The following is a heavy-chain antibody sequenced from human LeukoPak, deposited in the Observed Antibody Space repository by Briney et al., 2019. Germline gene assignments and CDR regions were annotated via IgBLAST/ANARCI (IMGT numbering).Heavy chain of an antibody. CDR3: ARPYSSGWYGAFDI. CDR2: IYYSVST. D-gene: IGHD6-19*01. J-gene: IGHJ3*02. V-gene: IGHV4-59*08. CDR1: GGSISSYF. Sequence: SETLSLTCTVSGGSISSYFWSWIRQPRGKGLEWIGYIYYSVSTNYNPSLKSRVTISVDTSKNQFSLRLSSVTAADTAVYYCARPYSSGWYGAFDIWGQGIMVTVSS.